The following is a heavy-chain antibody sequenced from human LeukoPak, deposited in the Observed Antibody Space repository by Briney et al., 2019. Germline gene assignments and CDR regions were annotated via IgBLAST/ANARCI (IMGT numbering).Heavy chain of an antibody. CDR3: ARGDLWSNNWFDP. CDR2: IIPILGIA. Sequence: GASVKVSCKASGGTFSSYAISWVRQAPGQGLEWMGRIIPILGIANYAQKFQGRVTITADKSTSTAYMELSSLRSEDTAVYYCARGDLWSNNWFDPWGQGTLVTVSS. J-gene: IGHJ5*02. V-gene: IGHV1-69*04. CDR1: GGTFSSYA. D-gene: IGHD2-21*01.